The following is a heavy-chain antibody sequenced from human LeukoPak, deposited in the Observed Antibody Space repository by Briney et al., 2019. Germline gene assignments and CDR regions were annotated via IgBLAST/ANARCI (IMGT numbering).Heavy chain of an antibody. CDR2: IQHSGTT. CDR3: AVAAAGYYFDY. D-gene: IGHD6-13*01. Sequence: SETLSLTCAVSGYSISSGYYWGWIRQPPGKGLEWIGSIQHSGTTYYNPPLKSRVTISVDTSKNQFSLKLSSVIAADTAVYYCAVAAAGYYFDYWGQGTLVTVSS. J-gene: IGHJ4*02. CDR1: GYSISSGYY. V-gene: IGHV4-38-2*01.